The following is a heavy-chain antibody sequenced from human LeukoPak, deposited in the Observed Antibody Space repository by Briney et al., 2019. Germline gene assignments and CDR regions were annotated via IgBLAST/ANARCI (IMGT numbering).Heavy chain of an antibody. CDR1: GFTFSSYA. CDR3: AKGTGYYDSSGPDPFYFDY. CDR2: ISGSGGST. Sequence: GGSLRLSCAASGFTFSSYAMSWVRQAPGKGLEWVSAISGSGGSTYYADSVKGRFTISGDNSKNTLYLQMNSLRAEDTAVYYCAKGTGYYDSSGPDPFYFDYWGQGTLVTVSS. D-gene: IGHD3-22*01. J-gene: IGHJ4*02. V-gene: IGHV3-23*01.